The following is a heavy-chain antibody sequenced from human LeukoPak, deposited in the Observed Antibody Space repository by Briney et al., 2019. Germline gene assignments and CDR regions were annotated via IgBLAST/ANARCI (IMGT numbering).Heavy chain of an antibody. D-gene: IGHD3-10*01. J-gene: IGHJ4*02. V-gene: IGHV1-2*02. CDR1: GYTFTGYY. CDR2: INPNSGGT. CDR3: ARVPPRWFGERNQLNDY. Sequence: ASVKVSCKASGYTFTGYYMHWVRQAPGQGLEWMGWINPNSGGTNYAQKFQGRVTMTRDTSISTAYMELSRLRSDDTAVYYCARVPPRWFGERNQLNDYWGQGTLVTVSS.